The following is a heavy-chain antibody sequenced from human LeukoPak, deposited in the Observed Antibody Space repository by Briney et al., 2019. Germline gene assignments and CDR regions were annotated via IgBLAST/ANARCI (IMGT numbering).Heavy chain of an antibody. V-gene: IGHV4-4*07. CDR2: IYSSGSN. CDR1: GGSISGYF. J-gene: IGHJ4*02. Sequence: SETLSLTCTVSGGSISGYFWSWIRQPAGKGPEWIGRIYSSGSNNYNPSLKSRVTMSLDTSKNHFSLNLSSVTAADTAVYYCAREPTSGREPTSGRPLDYWGQGTLVTVSS. D-gene: IGHD5-12*01. CDR3: AREPTSGREPTSGRPLDY.